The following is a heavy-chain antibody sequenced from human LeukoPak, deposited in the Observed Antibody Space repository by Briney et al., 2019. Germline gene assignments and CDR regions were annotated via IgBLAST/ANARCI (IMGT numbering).Heavy chain of an antibody. CDR3: ARDGRGSRSSWFDP. D-gene: IGHD3-10*01. J-gene: IGHJ5*02. CDR2: ISSSSSYI. CDR1: GFTFSDYY. Sequence: GGSLRLSCAASGFTFSDYYMSWIRQAPGKGLEWVSSISSSSSYIYYADSVKGRFTISRDNAKNSLYLQMNSLRADDTAVYYCARDGRGSRSSWFDPWGQGTLVIVSS. V-gene: IGHV3-11*05.